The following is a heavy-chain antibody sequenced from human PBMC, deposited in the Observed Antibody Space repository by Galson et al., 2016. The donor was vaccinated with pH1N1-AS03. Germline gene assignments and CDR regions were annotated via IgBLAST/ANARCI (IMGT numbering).Heavy chain of an antibody. CDR3: ARSPGYCSAGSCSDQGYFDY. CDR1: GFTFEDYT. J-gene: IGHJ4*02. D-gene: IGHD2-15*01. CDR2: IDWNSGTI. V-gene: IGHV3-9*01. Sequence: SLRLSCAASGFTFEDYTMHWVRQAPGKGLEWVSGIDWNSGTIDYTDSVKGRFTISRDNAKNSLYLQMNSLRAEDTALYYCARSPGYCSAGSCSDQGYFDYWGPGTLVTVSS.